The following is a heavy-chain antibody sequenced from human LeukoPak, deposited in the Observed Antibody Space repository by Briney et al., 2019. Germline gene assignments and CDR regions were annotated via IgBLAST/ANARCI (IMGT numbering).Heavy chain of an antibody. J-gene: IGHJ4*02. V-gene: IGHV1-24*01. CDR3: ATVRKRGYSL. D-gene: IGHD5-12*01. Sequence: ASVKVSCKASGYTFTSYGISWVRQAPGQGLEWMGGFDPEDGETIYAQKFQGRVTMTEDTSTDTAYMELSSLRSEDTAVYYCATVRKRGYSLWGQGTLVTVSS. CDR2: FDPEDGET. CDR1: GYTFTSYG.